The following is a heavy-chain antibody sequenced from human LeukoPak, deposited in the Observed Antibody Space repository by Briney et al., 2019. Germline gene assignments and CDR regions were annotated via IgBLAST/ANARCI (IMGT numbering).Heavy chain of an antibody. CDR3: ARLGGITAWFDP. J-gene: IGHJ5*02. V-gene: IGHV3-21*01. CDR2: ISSSSSYI. CDR1: GFTFSSYS. D-gene: IGHD3-3*01. Sequence: GGSLRLSCAASGFTFSSYSMNWVRQTPGKGLEWVSSISSSSSYIYYADSVKGRFTISRDNAKNSLYLRMNSLRAEDTAVYYCARLGGITAWFDPWGQGTLVTVSS.